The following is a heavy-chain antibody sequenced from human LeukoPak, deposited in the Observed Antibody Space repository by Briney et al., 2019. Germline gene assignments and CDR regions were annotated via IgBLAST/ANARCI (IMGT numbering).Heavy chain of an antibody. D-gene: IGHD3-22*01. CDR3: ANHYYDSSGYLVYFDY. CDR1: GFTFSSYG. Sequence: PGGSLRLSCAASGFTFSSYGMHWVRQAPGKGLEWVSAISGSGGSTYYADSVKGRFTISRDNSKNTLYLQMNSLRAEDTAVYYCANHYYDSSGYLVYFDYWGQGTLVTVSS. J-gene: IGHJ4*02. V-gene: IGHV3-23*01. CDR2: ISGSGGST.